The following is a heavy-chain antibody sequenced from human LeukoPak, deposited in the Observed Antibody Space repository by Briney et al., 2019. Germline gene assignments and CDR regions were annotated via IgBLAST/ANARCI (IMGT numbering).Heavy chain of an antibody. CDR1: GFTFSSYS. Sequence: GGSLRLSCAASGFTFSSYSMNWVRQAPGKGLEWVSSISSSSSYIYYADSVEGRFTISRDNAKNSLYLQMNSLRAEDTAVYCCARGDLLRYFDWLFRPGDYWGQGTLVTVSS. CDR2: ISSSSSYI. J-gene: IGHJ4*02. CDR3: ARGDLLRYFDWLFRPGDY. D-gene: IGHD3-9*01. V-gene: IGHV3-21*01.